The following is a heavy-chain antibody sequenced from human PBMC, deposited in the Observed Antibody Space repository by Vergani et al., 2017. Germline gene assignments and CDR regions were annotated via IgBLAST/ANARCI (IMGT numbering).Heavy chain of an antibody. Sequence: QVQLQESGPGLVKASQTLSLTCSVSGAYVGSGGYYWTWVRQGPGMGLDWIGYIYYSGTTYYNPSLESRLTISLDTSESPLSLKITSVTDGDTSVYCCARQKDYYMDVWGKGTTVTVS. CDR1: GAYVGSGGYY. CDR3: ARQKDYYMDV. CDR2: IYYSGTT. J-gene: IGHJ6*03. V-gene: IGHV4-31*03.